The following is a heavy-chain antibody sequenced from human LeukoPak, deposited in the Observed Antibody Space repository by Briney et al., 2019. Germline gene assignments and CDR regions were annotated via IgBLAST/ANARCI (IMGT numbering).Heavy chain of an antibody. Sequence: GGSLRLSCAASGFTFSSYAMHWVRQAPGKGLEYVSAISSNGGSTYYANSVKGRFTISRDNSKSTLYLQMGSLRAEDMAVYYCARDGLYGSGSYYYYFDYWGQGTLVTVSS. CDR3: ARDGLYGSGSYYYYFDY. CDR2: ISSNGGST. CDR1: GFTFSSYA. V-gene: IGHV3-64*01. J-gene: IGHJ4*02. D-gene: IGHD3-10*01.